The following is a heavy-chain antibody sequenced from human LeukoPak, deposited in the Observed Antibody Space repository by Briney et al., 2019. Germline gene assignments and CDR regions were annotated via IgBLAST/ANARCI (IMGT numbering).Heavy chain of an antibody. D-gene: IGHD6-13*01. V-gene: IGHV3-21*01. Sequence: GGSLRLSCAASGFTFSSNSMNWVRQAPGKGLEWVSSISSSSSYIYYADSVKGRFTISRDNAKNSLYLQMNSLRAEDAAVYYCARNIAAAGTNYYYGMDVWGQGTTVTVSS. CDR1: GFTFSSNS. CDR2: ISSSSSYI. CDR3: ARNIAAAGTNYYYGMDV. J-gene: IGHJ6*02.